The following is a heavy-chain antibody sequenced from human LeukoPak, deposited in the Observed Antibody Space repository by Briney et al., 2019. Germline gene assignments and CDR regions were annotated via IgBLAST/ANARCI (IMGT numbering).Heavy chain of an antibody. V-gene: IGHV4-4*07. CDR1: GGSISSYY. J-gene: IGHJ4*02. D-gene: IGHD5-12*01. CDR3: AGGSGYDSRYYFDY. CDR2: IYTSGST. Sequence: SETLSLTCTVSGGSISSYYWSWIRQPAGKGLEWIGRIYTSGSTNYNPSLKSRVTMSVDTSKNQFSLKLSSVTAADTAVYYCAGGSGYDSRYYFDYWGQGTLVTVSS.